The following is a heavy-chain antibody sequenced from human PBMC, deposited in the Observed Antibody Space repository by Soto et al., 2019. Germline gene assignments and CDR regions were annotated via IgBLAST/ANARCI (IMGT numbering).Heavy chain of an antibody. V-gene: IGHV3-30*18. D-gene: IGHD3-10*01. Sequence: GGSLRLSCAASGFTFSRLGMHWVRHAPGKGLGWVAVISYDGSNRFYSDSVKGRFTISRDNSKNTLYLQMNSLRPEDTPVYYCAKDLYGSKTYSYHCGMDGWGQGTTVTVAS. J-gene: IGHJ6*02. CDR3: AKDLYGSKTYSYHCGMDG. CDR2: ISYDGSNR. CDR1: GFTFSRLG.